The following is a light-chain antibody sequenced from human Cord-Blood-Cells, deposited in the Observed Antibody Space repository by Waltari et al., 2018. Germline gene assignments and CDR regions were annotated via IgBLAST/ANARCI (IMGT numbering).Light chain of an antibody. V-gene: IGKV3-20*01. Sequence: EIVLTQSPGTLSLSPGERATLSCRASQSVSSSYLAWYQQKPGQAPRLRLYGASSRATCIPDSFSGSGSWTDFTLTISRLEPEDFAVYYCQQYGSSPRYTFGQGTKLEIK. CDR3: QQYGSSPRYT. J-gene: IGKJ2*01. CDR2: GAS. CDR1: QSVSSSY.